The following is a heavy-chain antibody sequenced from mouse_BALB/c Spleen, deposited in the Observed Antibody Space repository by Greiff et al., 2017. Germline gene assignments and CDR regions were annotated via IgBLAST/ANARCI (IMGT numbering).Heavy chain of an antibody. J-gene: IGHJ4*01. CDR2: INPSTGYT. Sequence: VQLQESGAELAKPGASVKMSCKASGYTFTSYWMHWVKQRPGQGLEWIGYINPSTGYTEYNQKFKDKATLTADKSSSTAYMQLSSLTSEDSAVYYCARRAVVATPYAMDYWGQGTSVTVSS. V-gene: IGHV1-7*01. D-gene: IGHD1-1*01. CDR3: ARRAVVATPYAMDY. CDR1: GYTFTSYW.